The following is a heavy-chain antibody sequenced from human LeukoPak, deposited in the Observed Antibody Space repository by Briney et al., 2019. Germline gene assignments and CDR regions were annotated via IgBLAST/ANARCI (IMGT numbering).Heavy chain of an antibody. CDR1: GFTFSSYA. V-gene: IGHV3-64*01. D-gene: IGHD2-2*01. CDR2: ISSNGGST. Sequence: GGSLRLSCAASGFTFSSYAMYWVRQAPGRGLEYVSVISSNGGSTFYANSVKGRFTISRDNSKNTLYLQMGSLRAEDMAVYYCTRDASDIVVVPAAVGPFDYWGQGTLVTVSS. CDR3: TRDASDIVVVPAAVGPFDY. J-gene: IGHJ4*02.